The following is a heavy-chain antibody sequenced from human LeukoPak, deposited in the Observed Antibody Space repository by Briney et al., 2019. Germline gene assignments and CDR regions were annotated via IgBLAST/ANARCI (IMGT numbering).Heavy chain of an antibody. CDR3: ARGDYGSGSYRYFDY. V-gene: IGHV1-2*02. Sequence: GASVKVSCKASGYTFTSYYMHWVRQAPGQGLEWMGWINPHSGGTNYAQKFQGRVTMTRDTSISTAYMELNRLRSDDTAVYYCARGDYGSGSYRYFDYWGQGTLVTVSS. J-gene: IGHJ4*02. CDR2: INPHSGGT. CDR1: GYTFTSYY. D-gene: IGHD3-10*01.